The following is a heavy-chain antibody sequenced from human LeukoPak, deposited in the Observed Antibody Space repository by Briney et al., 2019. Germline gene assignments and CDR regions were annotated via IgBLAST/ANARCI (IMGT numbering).Heavy chain of an antibody. CDR2: IWYDGSHK. D-gene: IGHD6-19*01. Sequence: QPGGSLRLSCAASGFTFSNYGMHWVRQAPGKGLEWVAVIWYDGSHKYYADSVKGRFTISRDNSKNTLYLEMNSLSAEDTAVYYCAREYRSGWTGLGYWGQGILVTVSS. CDR3: AREYRSGWTGLGY. J-gene: IGHJ4*02. CDR1: GFTFSNYG. V-gene: IGHV3-33*08.